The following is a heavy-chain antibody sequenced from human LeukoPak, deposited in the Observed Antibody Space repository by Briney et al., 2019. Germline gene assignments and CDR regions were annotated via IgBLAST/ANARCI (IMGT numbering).Heavy chain of an antibody. V-gene: IGHV3-7*01. CDR1: GFTFSSYW. J-gene: IGHJ4*02. D-gene: IGHD3-16*02. Sequence: GGSLRLSCAASGFTFSSYWMSWVRQAPGKGLEWVANIKQDGSEKYYVDSVKGRFTISRDNAKNTLYLQMNSLRAEDTAVYYCARDRNIYVWGSYRDLELDYWGQGTLVTVSS. CDR3: ARDRNIYVWGSYRDLELDY. CDR2: IKQDGSEK.